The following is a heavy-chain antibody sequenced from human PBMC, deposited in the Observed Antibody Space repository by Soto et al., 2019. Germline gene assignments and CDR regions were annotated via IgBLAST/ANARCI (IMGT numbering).Heavy chain of an antibody. D-gene: IGHD6-13*01. CDR2: IYYSGST. CDR1: GGSISSGGYY. Sequence: NPSETLSLTCTVSGGSISSGGYYWSWIRQHPGKGLEWIGYIYYSGSTYYNPSLKSRVTISVDTSKNQFSLKLSSVTAADTAVYYCARDLDEADPAAAGSGAFDIWGQGTMVTVSS. V-gene: IGHV4-31*03. J-gene: IGHJ3*02. CDR3: ARDLDEADPAAAGSGAFDI.